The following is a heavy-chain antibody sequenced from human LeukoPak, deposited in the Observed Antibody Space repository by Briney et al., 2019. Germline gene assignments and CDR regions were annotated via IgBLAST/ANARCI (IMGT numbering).Heavy chain of an antibody. Sequence: PGESLQISCEVYGYGFTTYWLGWVRPMPGKGREWMGTFNPADSDIRYSPSFQGQVTISADKSTSTAYLQWSSLKASDTAMYYCARHVSSSRVAFDIWGQGTMVTVSS. CDR3: ARHVSSSRVAFDI. J-gene: IGHJ3*02. V-gene: IGHV5-51*01. CDR1: GYGFTTYW. D-gene: IGHD2-2*01. CDR2: FNPADSDI.